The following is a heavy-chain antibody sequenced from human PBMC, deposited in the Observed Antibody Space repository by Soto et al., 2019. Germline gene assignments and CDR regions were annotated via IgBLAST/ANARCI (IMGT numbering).Heavy chain of an antibody. Sequence: PGGSLRLSCAASGFTFSSYGMHWVRQAPGKGLEWVAVIWYDGSNKYYADSVKGRFTISRDNSKNTLYLQMNSLRAEDTAVYYCARDQSRYSNLYGMDVWGQGTTVTVSS. V-gene: IGHV3-33*01. CDR3: ARDQSRYSNLYGMDV. D-gene: IGHD4-4*01. J-gene: IGHJ6*02. CDR2: IWYDGSNK. CDR1: GFTFSSYG.